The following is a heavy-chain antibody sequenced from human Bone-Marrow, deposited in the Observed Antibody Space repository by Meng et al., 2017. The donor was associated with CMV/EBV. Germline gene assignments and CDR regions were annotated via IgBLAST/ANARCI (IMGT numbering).Heavy chain of an antibody. CDR3: ARTRVRFLEWPPQDY. CDR1: GFTFSSND. Sequence: GGSLRLSCAASGFTFSSNDMHWVRQSTGKGLEWVAVISYDGSNKYYADSVKGRFTISRDNSKNTLYLQMNSLRAEDTAVYYCARTRVRFLEWPPQDYWGQGTLVTVSS. D-gene: IGHD3-3*01. J-gene: IGHJ4*02. V-gene: IGHV3-30*03. CDR2: ISYDGSNK.